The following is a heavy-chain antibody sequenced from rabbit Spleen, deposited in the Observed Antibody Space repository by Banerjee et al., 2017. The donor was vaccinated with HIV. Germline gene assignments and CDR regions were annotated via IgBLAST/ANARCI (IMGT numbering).Heavy chain of an antibody. J-gene: IGHJ6*01. CDR1: GVSFTSNYY. D-gene: IGHD8-1*01. V-gene: IGHV1S40*01. CDR3: ARDSGTSFSSYGMDL. CDR2: IDTGSSGFT. Sequence: QSLGESGGDLVKPGASLTLTCTASGVSFTSNYYMCWVRQAPGKGLEWIACIDTGSSGFTYFASWAKGRFTISKTSSTTVTLQVTSLTAADTATYFCARDSGTSFSSYGMDLWGPGTLVTVS.